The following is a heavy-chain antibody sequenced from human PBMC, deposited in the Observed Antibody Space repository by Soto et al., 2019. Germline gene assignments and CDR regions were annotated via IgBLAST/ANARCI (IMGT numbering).Heavy chain of an antibody. J-gene: IGHJ6*02. V-gene: IGHV4-59*01. CDR1: GGSINNYY. CDR3: AGDTYGMDV. CDR2: IHYSGTT. Sequence: QVHFQESGPGLVKPSETLSLTCTVSGGSINNYYCNWVRQPPWKGPEWIGSIHYSGTTHYNPSLESRVTISAGRAKNQFSLKLNSVTAADTAVYYCAGDTYGMDVWGQGTTVTVSS.